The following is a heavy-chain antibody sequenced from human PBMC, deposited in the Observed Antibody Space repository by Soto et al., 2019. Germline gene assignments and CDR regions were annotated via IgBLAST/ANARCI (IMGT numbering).Heavy chain of an antibody. Sequence: GGSLRLSCAASGFTFSSYSMNWVRQAPGKGLEWVSSISSSSSYIYYADSVKGRFTISRDNAKNSLYLQMNSLRAEDTAVYYCARDWGGNPPIGNDAFDIWGQGTMVTVSS. CDR2: ISSSSSYI. CDR1: GFTFSSYS. CDR3: ARDWGGNPPIGNDAFDI. J-gene: IGHJ3*02. V-gene: IGHV3-21*01. D-gene: IGHD2-21*01.